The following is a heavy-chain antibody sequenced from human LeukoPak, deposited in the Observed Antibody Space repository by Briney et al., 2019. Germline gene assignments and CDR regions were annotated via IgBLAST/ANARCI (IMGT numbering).Heavy chain of an antibody. D-gene: IGHD5-12*01. Sequence: KSSETLSLTCAVYGGPFSGYYWSWIRQPPGKGLEWIGEINHSGSTNYNPSLKSRVTISVDTSKNQFSLKLSSVTAADTAVYYCARRKLATISSNYYYYYGMDVWGQGTTVTVSS. CDR1: GGPFSGYY. J-gene: IGHJ6*02. CDR2: INHSGST. V-gene: IGHV4-34*01. CDR3: ARRKLATISSNYYYYYGMDV.